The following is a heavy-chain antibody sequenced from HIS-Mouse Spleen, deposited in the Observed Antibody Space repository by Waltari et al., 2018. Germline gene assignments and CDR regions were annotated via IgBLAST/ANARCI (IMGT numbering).Heavy chain of an antibody. CDR2: IKQDGSEK. Sequence: EVQLVESGGGLVQPGGSLRLSCAASGVTFSSDWMWWVRQAPGKGLEWVANIKQDGSEKYYVDSVKGRFTISRDNAKNSLYLQMNSLRAEDTAVYYCAREGDSGSYFDYWGQGTLVTVSS. V-gene: IGHV3-7*01. CDR3: AREGDSGSYFDY. D-gene: IGHD1-26*01. J-gene: IGHJ4*02. CDR1: GVTFSSDW.